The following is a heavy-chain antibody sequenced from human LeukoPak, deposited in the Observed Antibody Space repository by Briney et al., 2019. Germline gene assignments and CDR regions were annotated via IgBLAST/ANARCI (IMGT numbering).Heavy chain of an antibody. CDR2: ISTDGSTT. CDR3: ARAWDY. Sequence: GGSLRLSCVVSGFTFSNYWMHWVRQAPGKGLVWISRISTDGSTTDFADSVKGRFTISIDNAKNTLYLQMNSPRAEDTAVYYCARAWDYWGQGTLVTVSS. CDR1: GFTFSNYW. J-gene: IGHJ4*02. V-gene: IGHV3-74*01.